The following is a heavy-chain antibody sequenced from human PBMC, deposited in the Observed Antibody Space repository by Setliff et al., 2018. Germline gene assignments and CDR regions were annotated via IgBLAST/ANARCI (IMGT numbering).Heavy chain of an antibody. D-gene: IGHD3-10*01. CDR1: GFSFTDFW. CDR3: ARQKSTGSGNNWFDP. J-gene: IGHJ5*02. CDR2: IYAGDSDT. V-gene: IGHV5-51*01. Sequence: GSLKISCKGSGFSFTDFWIGWVRQMPGKGLEWMSLIYAGDSDTRYNPSFQGRVTMSADKSINTAYLQWSSLKASDTAIYYCARQKSTGSGNNWFDPWGQGTLVTVSS.